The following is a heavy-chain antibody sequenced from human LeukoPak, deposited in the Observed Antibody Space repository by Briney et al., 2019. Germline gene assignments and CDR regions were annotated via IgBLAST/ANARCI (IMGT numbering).Heavy chain of an antibody. Sequence: SETLSLTCTVSGGSISSYYWSWIRQPAGKGLEWIGRTYTSGSTNYSPSLKSRVTMSVDTSKNQFSLNLSSVTAADTAVYYCARGSYYGDHDYWGQGTLVTVSS. CDR2: TYTSGST. D-gene: IGHD4-17*01. V-gene: IGHV4-4*07. CDR1: GGSISSYY. CDR3: ARGSYYGDHDY. J-gene: IGHJ4*02.